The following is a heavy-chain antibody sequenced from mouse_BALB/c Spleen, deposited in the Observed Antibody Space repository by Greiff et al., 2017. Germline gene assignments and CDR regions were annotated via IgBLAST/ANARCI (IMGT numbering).Heavy chain of an antibody. CDR2: ISSGSSTI. Sequence: EVKLVESGGGLVQPGGSRKLSCAASGFTFSGFGMHWVRQAPEKGLEWVAYISSGSSTIYYADTVKGRFTISRDNPKNTLFLQMTSLRSEDTAMYYCARWLLGYFDVWGAGTTVTVSS. D-gene: IGHD2-3*01. CDR3: ARWLLGYFDV. J-gene: IGHJ1*01. V-gene: IGHV5-17*02. CDR1: GFTFSGFG.